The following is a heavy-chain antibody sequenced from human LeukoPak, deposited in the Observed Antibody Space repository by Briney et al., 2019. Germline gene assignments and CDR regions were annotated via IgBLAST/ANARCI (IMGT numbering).Heavy chain of an antibody. J-gene: IGHJ6*03. CDR1: GGSFSGYY. Sequence: ASETLSLTCTVSGGSFSGYYWSWIRQPPGKGLEWIGEINHSGSTNYNPSLKSRVTISVDTSKNQFSLKLSSVTAADTAVYYCARHGPPRAGWGRKYYYMDVWGKGTTVTISS. CDR2: INHSGST. D-gene: IGHD3-16*01. CDR3: ARHGPPRAGWGRKYYYMDV. V-gene: IGHV4-34*01.